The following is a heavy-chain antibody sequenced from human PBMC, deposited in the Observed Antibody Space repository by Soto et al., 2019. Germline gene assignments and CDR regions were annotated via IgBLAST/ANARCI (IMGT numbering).Heavy chain of an antibody. D-gene: IGHD3-3*01. CDR1: GGSISSYY. Sequence: SEILSLTCTVSGGSISSYYWSWIRQPAGKGLEWIGRIYTSGSTNYNPSLKSRVTMSVDTSKNQFSLKLSSVTAADTAVYYCAGYDFWSGYYPSGMDVWGQGTTVTVSS. V-gene: IGHV4-4*07. J-gene: IGHJ6*02. CDR2: IYTSGST. CDR3: AGYDFWSGYYPSGMDV.